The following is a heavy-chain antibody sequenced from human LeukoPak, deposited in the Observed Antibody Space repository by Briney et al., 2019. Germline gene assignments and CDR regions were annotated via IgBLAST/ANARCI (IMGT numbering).Heavy chain of an antibody. CDR1: GFTFSGYA. CDR2: IFASGSTT. CDR3: AKVSLFGY. V-gene: IGHV3-23*05. J-gene: IGHJ4*02. Sequence: GGSLRLSCAASGFTFSGYAMNWVRQAPGKGLEWVSLIFASGSTTKYADSVKGRFTISRDNSKNTLYLQMNSLRAEDTAVYYCAKVSLFGYWGQGTLVTVSS. D-gene: IGHD3-10*01.